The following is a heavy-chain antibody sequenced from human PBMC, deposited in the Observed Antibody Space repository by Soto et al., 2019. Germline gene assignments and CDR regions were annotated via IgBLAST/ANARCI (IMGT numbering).Heavy chain of an antibody. V-gene: IGHV4-59*01. CDR1: GGSISSYY. CDR3: ARDLRSRGGYYYYGMDV. D-gene: IGHD2-2*01. CDR2: IYYSGST. J-gene: IGHJ6*02. Sequence: SETLSLTCTVSGGSISSYYWSWIRQPPGKGLEWIGYIYYSGSTNYNPSLKSRVTISVDTSKNQFSLKLSSVTAADTAVYYCARDLRSRGGYYYYGMDVWGQGTTVTVSS.